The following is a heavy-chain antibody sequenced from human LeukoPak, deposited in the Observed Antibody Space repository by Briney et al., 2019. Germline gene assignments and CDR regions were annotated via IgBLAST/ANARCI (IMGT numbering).Heavy chain of an antibody. V-gene: IGHV3-30*18. CDR3: AKGPLRGTAATIDY. J-gene: IGHJ4*02. CDR2: ISYDGRNK. CDR1: GFTFSNYG. Sequence: GGSLRLSCAAPGFTFSNYGMHWVRQAPGKGLEWVAVISYDGRNKHYPDSVKGRFTISRDISTDTLWLQMDSLRTEDTAVYYCAKGPLRGTAATIDYWGQGTLVTVSS. D-gene: IGHD2-2*01.